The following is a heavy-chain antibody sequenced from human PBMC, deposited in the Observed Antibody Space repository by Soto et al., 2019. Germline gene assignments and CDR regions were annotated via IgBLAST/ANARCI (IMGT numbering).Heavy chain of an antibody. D-gene: IGHD3-10*01. V-gene: IGHV3-48*02. CDR2: ISSSSYTI. CDR3: AREISLSAGSYFDY. CDR1: GFTFNTYN. Sequence: GGSLRLSCTASGFTFNTYNMNWDRQAPGKGLEWVSYISSSSYTIKYADSVEGRFTVSRDNGKKSLYLQMNSLRDEDTAVYFCAREISLSAGSYFDYWGQGTLVTVSS. J-gene: IGHJ4*02.